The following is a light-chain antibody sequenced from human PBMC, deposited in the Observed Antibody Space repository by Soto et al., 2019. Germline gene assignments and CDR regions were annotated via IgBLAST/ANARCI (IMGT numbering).Light chain of an antibody. Sequence: EIVLTQSPATLSLSPGERATLSCRASQIISNYLAWYQQKPGQAPRLLIYDALNRATGIPARFSGSGSETDFTLTISSLEPEDSGVYYCQHRRSFGQGTKVEIK. CDR2: DAL. J-gene: IGKJ2*01. CDR3: QHRRS. CDR1: QIISNY. V-gene: IGKV3-11*01.